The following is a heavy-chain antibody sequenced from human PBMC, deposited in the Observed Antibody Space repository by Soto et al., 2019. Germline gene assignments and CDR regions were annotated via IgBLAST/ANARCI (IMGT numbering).Heavy chain of an antibody. J-gene: IGHJ2*01. Sequence: QPQLQESGSGLVKPSQTLSLTCAVSGASITSGGYSWNWIRQPPGKDLEWIGYIYLSGNTFSNPSRRSRVTISXXRXKXXSSLNLNSVTAADTAVYYCAGGIRDGSSSNWYFDLWGRGTLVTVSS. CDR2: IYLSGNT. CDR1: GASITSGGYS. V-gene: IGHV4-30-2*01. CDR3: AGGIRDGSSSNWYFDL. D-gene: IGHD3-3*02.